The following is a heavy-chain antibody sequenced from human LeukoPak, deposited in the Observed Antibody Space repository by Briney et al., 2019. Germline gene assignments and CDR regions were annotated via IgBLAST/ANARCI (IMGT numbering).Heavy chain of an antibody. CDR1: GGSISSGGYY. D-gene: IGHD4-17*01. CDR2: IYYSGST. J-gene: IGHJ4*02. CDR3: ARVGSGYGDYVG. V-gene: IGHV4-31*03. Sequence: PSETLSLTCTVSGGSISSGGYYWSWIRQHPGKGLEWIGYIYYSGSTYYNPSLKSRVTISVDTSKNQFSLKLSSVTAADTAVYYCARVGSGYGDYVGWGQGTLVTVSS.